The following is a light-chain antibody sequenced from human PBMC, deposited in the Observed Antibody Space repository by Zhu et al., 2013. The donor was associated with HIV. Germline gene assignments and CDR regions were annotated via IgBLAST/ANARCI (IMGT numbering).Light chain of an antibody. CDR1: HSVSTY. Sequence: EIVLTQSPATLSLSPGERATLSCRASHSVSTYLAWYQQKPGQAPRLLIYDASNRAAGIPDRFSGSGSGTDFTLTISRLEPEDFAVYYCQQYGSSPRTFGQGTKVEIK. J-gene: IGKJ1*01. CDR3: QQYGSSPRT. CDR2: DAS. V-gene: IGKV3-20*01.